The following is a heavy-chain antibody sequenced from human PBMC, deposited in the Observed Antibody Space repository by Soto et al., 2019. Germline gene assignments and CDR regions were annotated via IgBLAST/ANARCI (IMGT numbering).Heavy chain of an antibody. V-gene: IGHV4-59*01. D-gene: IGHD3-16*01. Sequence: SETLSLTCTVSGGSISSYYWSWIRQPPGKGLEWIGYIYYSGSTNYNPSLKSRVTISVDTSKNQFSLKLSSVTAADTAVYYCASGGAMDIFEYWGQATLVTVPS. CDR2: IYYSGST. CDR3: ASGGAMDIFEY. J-gene: IGHJ4*02. CDR1: GGSISSYY.